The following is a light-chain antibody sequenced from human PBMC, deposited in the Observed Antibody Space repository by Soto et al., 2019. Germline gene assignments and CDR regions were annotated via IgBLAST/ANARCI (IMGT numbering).Light chain of an antibody. V-gene: IGKV3-11*01. J-gene: IGKJ1*01. Sequence: EIVLTQSQATLSLSPGERATLSCRASQSVSSYLAWYQQKPGQAPRLLIYDSSNRSTGIPARFSGSGSRTDFTLTISSLEPEDFAVYYCQQRSNWPWTFGQGTKVEIK. CDR3: QQRSNWPWT. CDR2: DSS. CDR1: QSVSSY.